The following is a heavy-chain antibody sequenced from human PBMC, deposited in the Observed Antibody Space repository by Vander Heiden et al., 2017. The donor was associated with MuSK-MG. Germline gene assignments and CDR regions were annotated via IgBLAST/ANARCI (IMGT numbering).Heavy chain of an antibody. V-gene: IGHV1-69*01. CDR2: IIPIFGTA. J-gene: IGHJ6*03. D-gene: IGHD5-12*01. Sequence: IIPIFGTANYAQKFQGRVTITADESTSTAYMELSSLRSEDTAVYYCAREVATRKHYYYYMDVWGKGTTVTVSS. CDR3: AREVATRKHYYYYMDV.